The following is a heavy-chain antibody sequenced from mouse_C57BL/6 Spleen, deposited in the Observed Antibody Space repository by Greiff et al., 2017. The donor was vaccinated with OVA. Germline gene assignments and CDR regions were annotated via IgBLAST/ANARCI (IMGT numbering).Heavy chain of an antibody. CDR1: GYAFSSYW. CDR3: ASADLKGHYYGSSYRDYAMDY. J-gene: IGHJ4*01. CDR2: IYPGDGDT. Sequence: VQLQQSGAELVKPGASVKISCKASGYAFSSYWMNWVKQRPGKGLEWIGQIYPGDGDTNYNGKFKGKATLTADKSSSTAYMQLSSLTSEDSAVYFWASADLKGHYYGSSYRDYAMDYWGQGTSVTVSS. D-gene: IGHD1-1*01. V-gene: IGHV1-80*01.